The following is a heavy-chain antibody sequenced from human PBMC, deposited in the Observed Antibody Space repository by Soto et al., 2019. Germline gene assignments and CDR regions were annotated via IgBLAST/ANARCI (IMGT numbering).Heavy chain of an antibody. V-gene: IGHV3-30-3*01. Sequence: GGSLRLSCAASGFTFSSYAMHWVRQAPGKGLEWVAVISYDGSNKYYADSVKGRFTISRDNSKNSLYLQMNSLRAEDTAVYYCARGEIEAAGTFDYWGQGTRVTVSS. CDR1: GFTFSSYA. CDR3: ARGEIEAAGTFDY. CDR2: ISYDGSNK. D-gene: IGHD6-13*01. J-gene: IGHJ4*02.